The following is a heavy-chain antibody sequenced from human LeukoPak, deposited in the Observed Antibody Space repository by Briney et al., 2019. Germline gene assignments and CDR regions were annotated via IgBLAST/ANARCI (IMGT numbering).Heavy chain of an antibody. CDR1: GYTFTSYD. CDR3: ARIGLRGVIISRPLDY. Sequence: ASVKVSCKASGYTFTSYDINWVRQATGQGLEWMGWMNPNSGNTGYAQKFQGRVTMTRDTSISTAYMELSSLRSEDTAVYYCARIGLRGVIISRPLDYWGQGTLVTVSS. J-gene: IGHJ4*02. D-gene: IGHD3-16*02. CDR2: MNPNSGNT. V-gene: IGHV1-8*01.